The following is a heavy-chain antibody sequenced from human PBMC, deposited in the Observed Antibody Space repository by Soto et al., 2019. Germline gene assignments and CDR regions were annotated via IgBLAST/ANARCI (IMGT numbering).Heavy chain of an antibody. J-gene: IGHJ4*02. Sequence: GGSLRLSCAASGFAFSSYEMNWVRQAPGKGLEWVSYISSSGSTIYYADSVKGRFTISSDNAKNSLYLQMNSLRAEDTAVYYCARTGSGYYHFDYWGQGTLVTVSS. V-gene: IGHV3-48*03. CDR1: GFAFSSYE. CDR3: ARTGSGYYHFDY. D-gene: IGHD3-22*01. CDR2: ISSSGSTI.